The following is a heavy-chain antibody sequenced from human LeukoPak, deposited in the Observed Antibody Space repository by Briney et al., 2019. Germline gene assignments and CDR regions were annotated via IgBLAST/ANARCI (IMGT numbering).Heavy chain of an antibody. CDR1: VFTFNYFT. CDR2: ISSSGSTI. D-gene: IGHD1-26*01. J-gene: IGHJ4*02. V-gene: IGHV3-48*03. Sequence: KAGGSLRLSCAATVFTFNYFTINWVRQAPGKGLEWVSYISSSGSTIYYADSVKGRFTISRDNAKNSLYLQMNSLRAEDTAVYYCARMEWELLTQDYWGQGTLVTVSS. CDR3: ARMEWELLTQDY.